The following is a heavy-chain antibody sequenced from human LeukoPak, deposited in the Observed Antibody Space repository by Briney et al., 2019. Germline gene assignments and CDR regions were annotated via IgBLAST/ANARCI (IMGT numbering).Heavy chain of an antibody. CDR1: GGSFSGYY. CDR3: ARRRGMATTKPLAPLFDY. CDR2: INHSGST. D-gene: IGHD5-24*01. V-gene: IGHV4-34*01. J-gene: IGHJ4*02. Sequence: SETLSLTCAVYGGSFSGYYWSWIRQPPGKGLEWIGEINHSGSTNYNPSLKSRVTISVDTSKNQFSLKLSSVTAADTAVYYCARRRGMATTKPLAPLFDYWGQGTLVTVSS.